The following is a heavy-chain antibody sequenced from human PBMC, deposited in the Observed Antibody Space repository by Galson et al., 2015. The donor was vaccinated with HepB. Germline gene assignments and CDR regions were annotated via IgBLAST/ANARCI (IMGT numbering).Heavy chain of an antibody. J-gene: IGHJ4*02. CDR2: IIPKFGIP. D-gene: IGHD3-22*01. V-gene: IGHV1-69*04. Sequence: SVKVSCKASGGTFNKYTISWVRQAPGQGLEWMGRIIPKFGIPKFAQKFQGRVTITADKSTNTAYMELRGLTSEDTAVYYCARDALSPGDYSDRSGYYYYFDYWGQGTLVTVSS. CDR3: ARDALSPGDYSDRSGYYYYFDY. CDR1: GGTFNKYT.